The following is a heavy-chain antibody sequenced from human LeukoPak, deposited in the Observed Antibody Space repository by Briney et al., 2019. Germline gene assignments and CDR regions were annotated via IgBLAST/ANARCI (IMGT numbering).Heavy chain of an antibody. CDR1: GFTFSNYA. CDR3: ARYDARYGMAV. D-gene: IGHD1-1*01. J-gene: IGHJ6*01. Sequence: GGSLRLSCAASGFTFSNYAMNWVRQAPGKGLEWVSTISGSGGNTYHADSVKGRFTISRDNSKNTLYLQMNSLRAEDTAVYYCARYDARYGMAVLVHGTTVTVSS. CDR2: ISGSGGNT. V-gene: IGHV3-23*01.